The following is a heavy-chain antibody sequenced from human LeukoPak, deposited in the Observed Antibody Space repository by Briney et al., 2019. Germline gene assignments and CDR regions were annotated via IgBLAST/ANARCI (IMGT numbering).Heavy chain of an antibody. J-gene: IGHJ4*02. CDR3: ATDLRHSWRDY. V-gene: IGHV1-24*01. CDR1: GYTLTELS. CDR2: FDPEDGEA. Sequence: ASMKVSCKVSGYTLTELSMHWVRQAPGKGLEWMGGFDPEDGEAIYAQRFQGRVTMTEDTSTDTAYMELSSLRSEDTAVYYCATDLRHSWRDYWRQGTLVTVSS. D-gene: IGHD6-13*01.